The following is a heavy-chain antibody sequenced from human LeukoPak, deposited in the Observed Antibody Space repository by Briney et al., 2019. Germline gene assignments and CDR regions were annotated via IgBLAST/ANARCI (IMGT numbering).Heavy chain of an antibody. D-gene: IGHD4-17*01. CDR3: AASVTTKPYYFDY. CDR2: IYYSGST. CDR1: GGSISSGGYY. J-gene: IGHJ4*02. V-gene: IGHV4-31*03. Sequence: SETLSLTCTVSGGSISSGGYYWSWIRQHPGKGLEWIGYIYYSGSTYCNPSLKSRVTISVDTSKNQFSLKLSSVTAADTAVYYCAASVTTKPYYFDYWGQGTLVTVSS.